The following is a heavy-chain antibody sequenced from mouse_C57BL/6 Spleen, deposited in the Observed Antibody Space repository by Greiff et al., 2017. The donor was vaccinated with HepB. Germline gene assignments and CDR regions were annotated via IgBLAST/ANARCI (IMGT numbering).Heavy chain of an antibody. V-gene: IGHV1-76*01. J-gene: IGHJ4*01. Sequence: LQESGAGLVRPGASVKLSCKASGYTFTDYYINWVKQRPGQGLEWIARIYPGSGNTYYNEKFKGKATLTAEKSSSTAYMQLSSLTSEDSAVYFCARSGGDYDGMDYWGQGTSVTVSS. CDR2: IYPGSGNT. CDR1: GYTFTDYY. CDR3: ARSGGDYDGMDY.